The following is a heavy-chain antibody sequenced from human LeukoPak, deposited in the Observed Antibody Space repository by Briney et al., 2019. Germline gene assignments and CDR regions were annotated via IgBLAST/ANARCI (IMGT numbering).Heavy chain of an antibody. V-gene: IGHV3-74*01. D-gene: IGHD3-10*02. CDR1: GFIVSSNY. Sequence: GGSLRLSCAASGFIVSSNYMSWVRQAPGKGLVWVSRINSDGINTSYADSVKGRFTISRDNAKNTLNLQMNSLRAEDTAVYYCAELGITMIGGVWGKGTTVTISS. J-gene: IGHJ6*04. CDR3: AELGITMIGGV. CDR2: INSDGINT.